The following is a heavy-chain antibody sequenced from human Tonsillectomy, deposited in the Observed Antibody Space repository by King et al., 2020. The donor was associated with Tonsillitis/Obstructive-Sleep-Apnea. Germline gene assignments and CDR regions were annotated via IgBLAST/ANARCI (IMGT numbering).Heavy chain of an antibody. J-gene: IGHJ4*02. Sequence: VQLPQWGAGLLKSSETLSLTCAVYGGSFSGYYWSWIRQPPGKGLEWIGEINHSGSTNYNPSLKSRVTISVDTSKNQFSLKLSSVTAADTAVYYCAGVGIGYCSGGSCSIDYWGQGTLVTVSS. CDR3: AGVGIGYCSGGSCSIDY. V-gene: IGHV4-34*01. CDR2: INHSGST. D-gene: IGHD2-15*01. CDR1: GGSFSGYY.